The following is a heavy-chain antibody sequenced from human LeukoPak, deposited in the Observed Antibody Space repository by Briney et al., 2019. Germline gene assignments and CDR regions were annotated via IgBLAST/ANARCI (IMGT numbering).Heavy chain of an antibody. CDR3: ATIAVAGSFGFDY. J-gene: IGHJ4*01. CDR1: GYTLTELS. CDR2: FDPEDGET. D-gene: IGHD6-19*01. Sequence: ASVKVSCKVSGYTLTELSMHWVRQAPGKGHEWMGGFDPEDGETIYAQKFQGRVTMTKDTSTDTAYMELSSLRSEDTAVYYCATIAVAGSFGFDYWGQEPWSPSPQ. V-gene: IGHV1-24*01.